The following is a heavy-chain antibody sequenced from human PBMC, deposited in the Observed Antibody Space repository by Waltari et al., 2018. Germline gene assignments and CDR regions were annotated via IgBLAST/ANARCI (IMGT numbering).Heavy chain of an antibody. CDR1: GFTFSSYA. CDR3: AKTTVTDNFDY. J-gene: IGHJ4*02. Sequence: EVQLLESGGGLVQPGGSLRLSCAASGFTFSSYAMSWVRQAPGDGLEWVSVMFSGGSTYYADPVKCRFTISRDNSKNTLYLQMNSLRAEDTAVYYCAKTTVTDNFDYWGQGTLVTVSS. V-gene: IGHV3-23*03. D-gene: IGHD4-17*01. CDR2: MFSGGST.